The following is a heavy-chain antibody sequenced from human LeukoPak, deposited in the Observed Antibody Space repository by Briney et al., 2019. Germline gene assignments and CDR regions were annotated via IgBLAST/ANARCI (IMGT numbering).Heavy chain of an antibody. Sequence: PSETLSLTCAVYGGSFSGYYWSWIRQPPGKGLEWIGEINHSGSTNYNPSLKSRVTISVDTSKNQFSLKLGSVTAADTAVYYCARRWLQQPDYWGQGTRVTVSS. CDR1: GGSFSGYY. CDR3: ARRWLQQPDY. J-gene: IGHJ4*02. D-gene: IGHD5-24*01. V-gene: IGHV4-34*01. CDR2: INHSGST.